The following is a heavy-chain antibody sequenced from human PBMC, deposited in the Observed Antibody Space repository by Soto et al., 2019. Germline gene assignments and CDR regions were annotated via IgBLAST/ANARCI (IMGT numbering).Heavy chain of an antibody. CDR2: ISGSGGRT. V-gene: IGHV3-23*01. CDR1: GFNFSNHG. CDR3: TKLVQDDSGWYDH. D-gene: IGHD6-19*01. J-gene: IGHJ5*02. Sequence: EVHLLESGGDVVHPGGSLRLSCAASGFNFSNHGMGWVRQAPGKGLDWVSVISGSGGRTYYGGSVKGRFTISSDNSKNIVSLQMNSLRAEDTAVYYCTKLVQDDSGWYDHWGQGTLVTVSS.